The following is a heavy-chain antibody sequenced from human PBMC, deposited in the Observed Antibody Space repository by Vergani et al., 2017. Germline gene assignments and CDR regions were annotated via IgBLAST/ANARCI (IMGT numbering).Heavy chain of an antibody. CDR3: ARVHDYGGIDY. J-gene: IGHJ4*02. CDR2: SSSSSSYI. V-gene: IGHV3-21*01. Sequence: EVQLVESGGGLVKPGGSLRLSCAASGFTFSSYSMNWVRQAPGKGLEWVSSSSSSSSYIYYADSVKGRFTISRDNAKNSLYLQMNSLRAEDTAVYYCARVHDYGGIDYWGQGTLVTVSS. D-gene: IGHD4-23*01. CDR1: GFTFSSYS.